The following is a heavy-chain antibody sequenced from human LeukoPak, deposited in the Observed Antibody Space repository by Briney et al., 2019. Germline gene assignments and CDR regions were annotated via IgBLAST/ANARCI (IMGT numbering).Heavy chain of an antibody. D-gene: IGHD2-15*01. CDR2: ISGSGGST. CDR1: GFTFSSYA. Sequence: GGSLRLSCAASGFTFSSYAMSWVRQAPGKGLEWVSAISGSGGSTYYADSVKGRFTISRDNSKNTLYLQMNSLRAEDTAVYYCAKDKRVVVARHYYYYMDVWGKGTTVTVSS. V-gene: IGHV3-23*01. CDR3: AKDKRVVVARHYYYYMDV. J-gene: IGHJ6*03.